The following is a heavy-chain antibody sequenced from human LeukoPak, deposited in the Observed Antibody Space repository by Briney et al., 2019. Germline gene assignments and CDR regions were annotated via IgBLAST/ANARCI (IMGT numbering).Heavy chain of an antibody. Sequence: GASVKVSCKASGYTFTGYYMHWVRQAPGQGLEWMGWINPNSSVTNYAQKFQGRVTMTRDTSISTAYMELSRLRSDDTAVYYCARDRDPSSPYDAFDIWGQGTMVTVSS. CDR3: ARDRDPSSPYDAFDI. V-gene: IGHV1-2*02. D-gene: IGHD3-10*01. J-gene: IGHJ3*02. CDR1: GYTFTGYY. CDR2: INPNSSVT.